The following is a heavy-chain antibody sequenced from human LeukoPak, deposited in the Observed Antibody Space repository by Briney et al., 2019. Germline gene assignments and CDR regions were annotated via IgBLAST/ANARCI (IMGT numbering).Heavy chain of an antibody. D-gene: IGHD3-9*01. CDR3: AKEEGEADILTDYRYYYYGMDV. CDR2: INHSGST. V-gene: IGHV4-34*01. Sequence: PSETLSLTCAVYGGSFSGYYWSWIRQPPGKGLGWIGEINHSGSTNYNPSLKSRVTISVDTSKNQFSLKLSSVTAADTAVYYCAKEEGEADILTDYRYYYYGMDVWGQGTTVTVSS. J-gene: IGHJ6*02. CDR1: GGSFSGYY.